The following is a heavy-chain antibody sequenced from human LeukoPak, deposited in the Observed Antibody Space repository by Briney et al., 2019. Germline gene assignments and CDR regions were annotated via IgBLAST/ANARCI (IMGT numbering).Heavy chain of an antibody. V-gene: IGHV1-69*05. J-gene: IGHJ4*02. Sequence: GASVKVSCKASGGTFSSYAISWVRQAPGQGLEWIGGIIPIFGTANYAQKFQGRVTITTDESTSTAYMELSSLRSEDTAVYYCASSPRGYSYGTYFDYWGQGTLVIVSS. CDR3: ASSPRGYSYGTYFDY. CDR1: GGTFSSYA. CDR2: IIPIFGTA. D-gene: IGHD5-18*01.